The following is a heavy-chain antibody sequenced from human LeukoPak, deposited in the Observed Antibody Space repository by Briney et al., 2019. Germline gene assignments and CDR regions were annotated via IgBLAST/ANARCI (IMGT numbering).Heavy chain of an antibody. V-gene: IGHV4-59*08. J-gene: IGHJ4*02. Sequence: SETLSLTCTVSGGSISSYYWSWIRQPPGKGLEWIGYIFYSGSTNHNPSLESRVTISVDTSKNQFSLKLSSVTAADTAVYYCARRLDSSGWVNYWGQGTLVTVSS. CDR2: IFYSGST. CDR3: ARRLDSSGWVNY. D-gene: IGHD6-19*01. CDR1: GGSISSYY.